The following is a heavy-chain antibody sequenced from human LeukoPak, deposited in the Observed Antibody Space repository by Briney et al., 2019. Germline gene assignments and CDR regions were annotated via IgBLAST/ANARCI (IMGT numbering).Heavy chain of an antibody. CDR3: ARALAGANSRYYYHYMDV. J-gene: IGHJ6*03. Sequence: PSETLSLTCTVSGGSISSDYWSWIRQPPGKGLEWIGYIYYSGSTNYNPSLKSRVTISRDTSKNQFSLKLSSVTTADTAVYYCARALAGANSRYYYHYMDVWGKGTTVTVSS. V-gene: IGHV4-59*01. D-gene: IGHD4-23*01. CDR1: GGSISSDY. CDR2: IYYSGST.